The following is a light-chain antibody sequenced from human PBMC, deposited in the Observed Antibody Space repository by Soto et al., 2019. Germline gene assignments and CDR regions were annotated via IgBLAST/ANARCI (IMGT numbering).Light chain of an antibody. J-gene: IGLJ3*02. CDR3: SSYTSSSTVV. Sequence: QSVLTQPASVSGSPGQSVTISCSGSSSDVCAYNYVSWYQRHPGKAPKLMIYDVTNRPSGVSNRFSGSKSGNTASLTISGLQAEDEADYFCSSYTSSSTVVFGGGTK. V-gene: IGLV2-14*01. CDR1: SSDVCAYNY. CDR2: DVT.